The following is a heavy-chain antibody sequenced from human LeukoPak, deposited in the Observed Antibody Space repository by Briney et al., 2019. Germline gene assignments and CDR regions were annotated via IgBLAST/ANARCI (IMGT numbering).Heavy chain of an antibody. CDR1: GGSISSSSYY. CDR2: IYYSGST. D-gene: IGHD3-10*01. CDR3: ARVGGNLWFGELLSPNWFDP. V-gene: IGHV4-39*07. J-gene: IGHJ5*02. Sequence: NTSETLSLTCTVSGGSISSSSYYWGWIRQPPGKGLEWIGSIYYSGSTYYNPSLKSRVTISVDTSKNQFSLKLSSVTAADTAVYYCARVGGNLWFGELLSPNWFDPWGQGTLVTVSS.